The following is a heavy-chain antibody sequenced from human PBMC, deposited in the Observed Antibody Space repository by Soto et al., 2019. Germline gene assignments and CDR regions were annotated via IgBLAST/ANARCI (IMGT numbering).Heavy chain of an antibody. D-gene: IGHD1-1*01. J-gene: IGHJ4*02. CDR1: GGSLSGYY. Sequence: SETLSLTCAVYGGSLSGYYWSWIRQPPGKGLEWIGEIHHSGSTNYNPTLKSRVTISVDTSKNQFSLKLSSVTAADTAMYYCASGTSDGYNSKWGRGTLVTVSS. CDR2: IHHSGST. CDR3: ASGTSDGYNSK. V-gene: IGHV4-34*01.